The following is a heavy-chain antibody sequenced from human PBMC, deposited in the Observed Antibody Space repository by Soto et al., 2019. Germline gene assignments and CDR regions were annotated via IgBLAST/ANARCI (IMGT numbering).Heavy chain of an antibody. CDR2: IIPIFGTA. D-gene: IGHD3-3*01. J-gene: IGHJ5*02. CDR3: ARDGAYYDFWSGYRGNNWFDP. V-gene: IGHV1-69*13. Sequence: GASVKVSCKASGGTFSSYAISWVRQAPGQGLEWMGGIIPIFGTANYAQKFQGRVTITADESTSTAYMELSSLRSEDTAVYYCARDGAYYDFWSGYRGNNWFDPWGQGTLVTVSS. CDR1: GGTFSSYA.